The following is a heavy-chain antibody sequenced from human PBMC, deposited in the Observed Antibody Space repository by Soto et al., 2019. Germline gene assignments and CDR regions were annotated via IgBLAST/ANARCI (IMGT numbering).Heavy chain of an antibody. Sequence: QVQLQESGPGLVKPSGTLSLTCAVSGGSISSSNWWNWVRQPPGKGLEWIGQIYHSGTTNYSPSLKSRVTISLEKSKNQFSLNLSSVTAADTAVYYCARLTGYCGSTTCYDWFDSWGQGTLVTVSS. D-gene: IGHD2-2*01. V-gene: IGHV4-4*02. CDR1: GGSISSSNW. CDR2: IYHSGTT. J-gene: IGHJ5*01. CDR3: ARLTGYCGSTTCYDWFDS.